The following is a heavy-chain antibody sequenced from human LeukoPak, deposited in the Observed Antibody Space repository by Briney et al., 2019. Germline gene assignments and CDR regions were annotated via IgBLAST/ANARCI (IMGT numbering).Heavy chain of an antibody. CDR1: AASFSSGDFS. V-gene: IGHV4-30-2*01. D-gene: IGHD3-10*01. Sequence: PSETLSLTCAFSAASFSSGDFSWSWIRQPPGKGLEWIGYIYRSGATYYNPPLKSRVTMSVDRSKNQFSLKLSSVTAADTAVYYCARGLGVRGVILTYFDSWGQGTLVTVSS. CDR2: IYRSGAT. J-gene: IGHJ4*02. CDR3: ARGLGVRGVILTYFDS.